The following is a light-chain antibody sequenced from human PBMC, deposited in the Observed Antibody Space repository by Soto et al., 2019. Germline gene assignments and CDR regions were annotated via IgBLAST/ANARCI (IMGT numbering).Light chain of an antibody. J-gene: IGKJ2*01. V-gene: IGKV3-20*01. CDR3: QQYGRSPYS. CDR2: GVS. Sequence: EIVLTQSPGTLSLSLGERVTLSCRASQSVSSNYLAWYQQKAGQAPRLLIYGVSTRATGIPDWFTGSGSGRDFTLTISRLEPDDFAVYYCQQYGRSPYSFGQGTKVDIK. CDR1: QSVSSNY.